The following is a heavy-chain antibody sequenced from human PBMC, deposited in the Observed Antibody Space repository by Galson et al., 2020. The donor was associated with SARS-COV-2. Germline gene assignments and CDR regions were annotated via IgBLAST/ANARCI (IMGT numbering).Heavy chain of an antibody. CDR2: ISGSGGST. J-gene: IGHJ3*02. V-gene: IGHV3-23*01. Sequence: GGSLRLSCAASGFNFSSYAMSWVRQAPGKGLEWVSAISGSGGSTYYADSVTGRFTISRDNSKNTLYLQMNSLRAEDTAVYYCAKDVYGSGSYSDALDIWGQGTMVTVSS. CDR1: GFNFSSYA. D-gene: IGHD3-10*01. CDR3: AKDVYGSGSYSDALDI.